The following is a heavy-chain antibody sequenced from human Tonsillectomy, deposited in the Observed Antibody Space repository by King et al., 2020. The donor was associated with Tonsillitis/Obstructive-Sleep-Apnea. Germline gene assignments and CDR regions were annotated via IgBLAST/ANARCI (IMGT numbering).Heavy chain of an antibody. J-gene: IGHJ6*03. D-gene: IGHD3-22*01. CDR1: GFTFGDYA. V-gene: IGHV3-49*05. CDR3: TRETGNEGYYDSSGYYSSSYYYYYYMDV. Sequence: VQLVESGGGLVKPGRSLRLSCTASGFTFGDYAMSWFRQAPGKGLEWVGFIRSKAYGGTTEYAASVKGRFTISRDDSKSIAYLQMNSLKTEETAVYYCTRETGNEGYYDSSGYYSSSYYYYYYMDVWGKGTTVTVSS. CDR2: IRSKAYGGTT.